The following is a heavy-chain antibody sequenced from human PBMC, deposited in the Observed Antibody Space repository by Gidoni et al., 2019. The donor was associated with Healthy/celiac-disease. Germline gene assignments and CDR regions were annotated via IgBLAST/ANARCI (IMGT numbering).Heavy chain of an antibody. CDR3: TTERVRLVVYWGVFDY. D-gene: IGHD2-8*02. CDR1: GFTFSNAW. J-gene: IGHJ4*02. Sequence: EVQLVESGGGLVKPGGSLRLSCAASGFTFSNAWMSWVRQAPGKGLGWVGRIKSKTDSGTTDYAAPVKGRFTISRDDSKNTLYLQMNSLKTEDTAVYYCTTERVRLVVYWGVFDYWGQGTLVTVSS. V-gene: IGHV3-15*01. CDR2: IKSKTDSGTT.